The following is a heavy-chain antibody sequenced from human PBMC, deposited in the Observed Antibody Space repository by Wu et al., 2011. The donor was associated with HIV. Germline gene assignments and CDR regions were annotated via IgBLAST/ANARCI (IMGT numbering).Heavy chain of an antibody. D-gene: IGHD3-3*01. CDR2: LIPLFGTA. J-gene: IGHJ5*02. Sequence: YGINWVRQAPGQGLEWMGGLIPLFGTASYAQKFQGRVTITADKSTSTAYMELSSLRSDDTAVYYCARGSASNNIWSGTVDPWGQGTLVTVSS. CDR1: YG. CDR3: ARGSASNNIWSGTVDP. V-gene: IGHV1-69*06.